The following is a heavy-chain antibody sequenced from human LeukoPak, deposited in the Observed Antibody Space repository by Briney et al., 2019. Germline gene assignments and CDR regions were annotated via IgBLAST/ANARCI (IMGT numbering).Heavy chain of an antibody. CDR1: GCTFTSYG. CDR2: ISAYNGNT. Sequence: ASVKVSCKASGCTFTSYGISWVRQAPGQGLEWMGWISAYNGNTNYAQKLQGRVTMTRDTSTSTVYMELSSLRSEDTAVYYCARDLGRITMVRGVISDYWGQGTLVTVSS. J-gene: IGHJ4*02. CDR3: ARDLGRITMVRGVISDY. V-gene: IGHV1-18*01. D-gene: IGHD3-10*01.